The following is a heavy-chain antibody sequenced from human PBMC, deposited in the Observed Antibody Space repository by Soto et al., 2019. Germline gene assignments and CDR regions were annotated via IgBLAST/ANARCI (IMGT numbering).Heavy chain of an antibody. D-gene: IGHD3-3*01. V-gene: IGHV3-7*05. CDR2: IKYDGSQK. J-gene: IGHJ4*02. CDR1: GFTFSNYW. Sequence: GGSLRLSCAASGFTFSNYWMSWVRQAPGKGLEWVANIKYDGSQKYYVDSVKGRFTISRDNAKNSLYLQMDSLRAEDTVVFYCARGPLFDFWIGEYIYWGQGTLVTVSS. CDR3: ARGPLFDFWIGEYIY.